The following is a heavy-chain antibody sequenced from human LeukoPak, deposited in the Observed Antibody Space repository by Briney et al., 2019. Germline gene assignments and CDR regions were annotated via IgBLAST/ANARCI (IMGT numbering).Heavy chain of an antibody. V-gene: IGHV3-23*01. Sequence: PGGSLRLSCAASGFTFSSYAMSWVRQAPGKGLEWVSAIGGSGGSTYYADSVKGRFTISRDNSKNALYLQMNSLRAEDTAVYYCAKDLKDSYYDSSGYYHDAFDIWGQGTMVTVSS. CDR3: AKDLKDSYYDSSGYYHDAFDI. CDR2: IGGSGGST. J-gene: IGHJ3*02. CDR1: GFTFSSYA. D-gene: IGHD3-22*01.